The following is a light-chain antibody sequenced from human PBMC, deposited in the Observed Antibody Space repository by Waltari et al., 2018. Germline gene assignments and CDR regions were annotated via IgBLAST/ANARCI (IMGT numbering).Light chain of an antibody. CDR2: DVD. V-gene: IGLV2-14*01. CDR3: NSYTRSKTWV. CDR1: SRDIGNYNY. J-gene: IGLJ3*02. Sequence: QSALTQPASVSGSPGQSITISCTGTSRDIGNYNYVSWYQQFPGQVPKLMIYDVDKRPSGVSNRFSGSKSGNTASLTISGLQAEDEAHYYCNSYTRSKTWVFGGGTDLTVL.